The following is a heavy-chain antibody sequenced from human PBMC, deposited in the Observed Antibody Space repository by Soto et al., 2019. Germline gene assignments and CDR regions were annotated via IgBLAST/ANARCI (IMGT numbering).Heavy chain of an antibody. CDR3: AKLPRQGFDY. CDR1: EITFSSYA. D-gene: IGHD6-25*01. CDR2: ISSGGGST. J-gene: IGHJ4*02. Sequence: EVQLLESGGGLVQPGGSLRLSCAASEITFSSYAMSWVRQAPGKGLEWVSAISSGGGSTYYADSVKGRFTISRDNSKNTLYLQMNSLRAEDTAVYYCAKLPRQGFDYWGQGTLVTVSS. V-gene: IGHV3-23*01.